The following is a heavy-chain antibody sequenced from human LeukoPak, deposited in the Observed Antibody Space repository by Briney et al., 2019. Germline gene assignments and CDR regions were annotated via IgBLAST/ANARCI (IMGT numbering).Heavy chain of an antibody. D-gene: IGHD6-6*01. V-gene: IGHV3-13*01. J-gene: IGHJ4*02. CDR2: IGTAGDT. CDR3: ARARSSSFIGY. Sequence: GGSLRLSCAASGFTFSSYDMHWVRQATGKGLEWVSAIGTAGDTYYPGSVKGRFTISRENAKNSLYLQMNSLRAGDTAVYYCARARSSSFIGYWGQGTLVTVSS. CDR1: GFTFSSYD.